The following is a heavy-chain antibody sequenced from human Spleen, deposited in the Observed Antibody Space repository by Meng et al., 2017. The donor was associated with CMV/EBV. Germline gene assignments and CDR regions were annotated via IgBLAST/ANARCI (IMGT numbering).Heavy chain of an antibody. J-gene: IGHJ4*02. CDR2: TFYRSKWSN. Sequence: QVQLQQSGPGLVKPSQTLSLTCAISGVSVSSNSAAWNWIRQSPSRGLEWLGRTFYRSKWSNEYAVSVKSRITINPDTSKNQFFLQLNSVTPEDTAVYYCARGYGPIHSEYNFDYWGQGTLVTVSS. CDR1: GVSVSSNSAA. CDR3: ARGYGPIHSEYNFDY. D-gene: IGHD1-26*01. V-gene: IGHV6-1*01.